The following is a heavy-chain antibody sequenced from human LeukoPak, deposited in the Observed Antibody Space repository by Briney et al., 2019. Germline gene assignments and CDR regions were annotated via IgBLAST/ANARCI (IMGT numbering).Heavy chain of an antibody. CDR3: ARARNYYYYLDV. D-gene: IGHD1-14*01. CDR2: IFYRGST. J-gene: IGHJ6*02. Sequence: SETLSLTCTVSGDSVSSGSYSWSWLRQPPGTGLEWIGYIFYRGSTSYNPSLKSRLTISADSSKNQFSLRLSSVTAADTAVYYCARARNYYYYLDVWGQGTTVTVSS. V-gene: IGHV4-61*01. CDR1: GDSVSSGSYS.